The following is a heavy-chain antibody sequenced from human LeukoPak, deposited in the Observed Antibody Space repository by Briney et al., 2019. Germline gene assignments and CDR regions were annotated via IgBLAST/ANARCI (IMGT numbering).Heavy chain of an antibody. D-gene: IGHD2-21*02. CDR3: ARSHCGGDCHIDP. CDR1: GFIVSTHY. Sequence: GGSLRLSCAASGFIVSTHYMSWVRQAPGKGLEWVSVIYSGGSTYYADSVKGRFTISRDNSKNTLYLQMNSLRAEDTAVYYCARSHCGGDCHIDPWGQGTLVTVSS. J-gene: IGHJ5*02. CDR2: IYSGGST. V-gene: IGHV3-66*01.